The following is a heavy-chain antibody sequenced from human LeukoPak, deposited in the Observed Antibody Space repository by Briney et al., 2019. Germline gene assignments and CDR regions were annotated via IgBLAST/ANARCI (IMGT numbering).Heavy chain of an antibody. Sequence: GGSLRLSCAASGFTFSSYAMSWVRQAPGKGLEWVSAISGSGGSTYYADSVKGRFTISRDNSENTLYLQMNSLRAEDTAVYYCAKDQALWFGELLIPDYWGQGTLVTVSS. CDR1: GFTFSSYA. J-gene: IGHJ4*02. D-gene: IGHD3-10*01. V-gene: IGHV3-23*01. CDR3: AKDQALWFGELLIPDY. CDR2: ISGSGGST.